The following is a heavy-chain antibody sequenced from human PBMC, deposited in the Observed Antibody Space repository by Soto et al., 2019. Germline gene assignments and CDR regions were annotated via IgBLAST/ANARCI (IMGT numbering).Heavy chain of an antibody. D-gene: IGHD3-9*01. CDR3: ARAPYDILTGYCVYFDY. CDR1: GGSISSGDYY. CDR2: IYYSGST. V-gene: IGHV4-30-4*01. J-gene: IGHJ4*02. Sequence: SETLSLTCTVSGGSISSGDYYWSWIRQPPGKGLEWIGYIYYSGSTYYNPSLKSRVTISVDTSKNQFSLKLSSVTAADTAVYYCARAPYDILTGYCVYFDYWGRGTLVTVSS.